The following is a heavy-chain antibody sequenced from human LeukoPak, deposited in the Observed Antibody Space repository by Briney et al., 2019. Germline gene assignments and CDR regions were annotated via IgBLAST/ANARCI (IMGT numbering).Heavy chain of an antibody. Sequence: GGSLRLSCAASGFTFSSYWMNWVRQAPGKGLVWVSRIASDGSSTTYADSVKGRFTISRDNSKNTLYLQMNSLRAEDTAVYYCACSSGWYGFDYWGQGTLVTVSS. V-gene: IGHV3-74*01. CDR2: IASDGSST. CDR3: ACSSGWYGFDY. CDR1: GFTFSSYW. D-gene: IGHD6-19*01. J-gene: IGHJ4*02.